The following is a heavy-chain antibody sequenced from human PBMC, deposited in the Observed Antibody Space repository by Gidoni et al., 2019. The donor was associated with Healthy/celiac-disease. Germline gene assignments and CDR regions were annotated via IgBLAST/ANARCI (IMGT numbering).Heavy chain of an antibody. V-gene: IGHV3-7*01. CDR3: AREERDLFWSGPFTNY. Sequence: EVQLVESGGGLVQPGGSLRLSCAASGFTFISYWMSWVRQAPGKGLEWVANIKQDGSEKYYVDSVKGRFTISRDNAKNSLYLQMNSLRAEDTAVYYCAREERDLFWSGPFTNYWGQGTLVTVSS. CDR1: GFTFISYW. J-gene: IGHJ4*02. D-gene: IGHD3-3*01. CDR2: IKQDGSEK.